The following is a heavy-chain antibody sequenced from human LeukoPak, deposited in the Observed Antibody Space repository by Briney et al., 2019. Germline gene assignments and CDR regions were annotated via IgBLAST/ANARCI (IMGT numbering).Heavy chain of an antibody. CDR1: GYTFSDYY. CDR3: ARDLSTSSNWELDY. V-gene: IGHV1-2*02. Sequence: ASVKVSCKASGYTFSDYYTHWVRHAPGQGLEWMGWINPNSGGTRYAQQFQGRVTMTRDTSIGTVYMELSTLRSDDTAVYYCARDLSTSSNWELDYWGQGTLVTVSS. CDR2: INPNSGGT. J-gene: IGHJ4*02. D-gene: IGHD1-1*01.